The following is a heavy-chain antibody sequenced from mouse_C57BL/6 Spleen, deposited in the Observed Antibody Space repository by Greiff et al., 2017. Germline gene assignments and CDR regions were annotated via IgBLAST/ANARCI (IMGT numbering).Heavy chain of an antibody. Sequence: EVQLQQSGPELVKPGASVKMSCTASGYTFTDYNMHWVKQSHGKSLEWIGYINPNNGGTSYNQKFKGKATLTVNKSSSTAYMELRSLTSEDSAVYYCARGDYYGSTPFDYWGQGTTLTVSS. J-gene: IGHJ2*01. D-gene: IGHD1-1*01. CDR2: INPNNGGT. V-gene: IGHV1-22*01. CDR3: ARGDYYGSTPFDY. CDR1: GYTFTDYN.